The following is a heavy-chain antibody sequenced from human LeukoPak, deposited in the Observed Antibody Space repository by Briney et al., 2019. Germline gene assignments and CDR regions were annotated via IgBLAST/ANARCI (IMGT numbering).Heavy chain of an antibody. V-gene: IGHV1-8*01. Sequence: ASVKVSCKASGYTFTSYDINWVRQATGQGLEWMGWMNPNRGNTGYAQKLQGRVTMTRNTSISTAYMELSSLRSEDTAVYYCARVVGGYYHFDYWGQGILVTVSS. J-gene: IGHJ4*02. D-gene: IGHD3-3*01. CDR1: GYTFTSYD. CDR2: MNPNRGNT. CDR3: ARVVGGYYHFDY.